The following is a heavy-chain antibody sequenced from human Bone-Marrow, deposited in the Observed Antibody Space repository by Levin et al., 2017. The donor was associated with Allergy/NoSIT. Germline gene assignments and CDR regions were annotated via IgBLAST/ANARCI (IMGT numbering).Heavy chain of an antibody. V-gene: IGHV3-33*01. CDR3: ARDPNKAFPKKDRYYDFWSGYYTPFDY. CDR2: IWYDGSNK. CDR1: GFTFSSYG. Sequence: GGSLRLSCAASGFTFSSYGMHWVRQAPGKGLEWVAVIWYDGSNKYYADSVKGRFTISRDNSKNTLYLQMNSLRAEDTAVYYCARDPNKAFPKKDRYYDFWSGYYTPFDYWGQGTLVTVSS. J-gene: IGHJ4*02. D-gene: IGHD3-3*01.